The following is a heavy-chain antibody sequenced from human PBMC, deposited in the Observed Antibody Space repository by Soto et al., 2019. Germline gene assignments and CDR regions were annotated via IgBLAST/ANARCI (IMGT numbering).Heavy chain of an antibody. CDR1: GFTFSSYD. J-gene: IGHJ6*02. V-gene: IGHV3-13*04. CDR2: IGTAGDT. CDR3: ARSSGWYVYGMDV. D-gene: IGHD6-19*01. Sequence: EVQLVESGGGLVQPGGSLRLSCAASGFTFSSYDMHWVRQATGKGLEWVSAIGTAGDTYYPGSVKGRFTISRENAKNSLYLQMNSLRAGDTAVYDCARSSGWYVYGMDVWGQGTTVTVSS.